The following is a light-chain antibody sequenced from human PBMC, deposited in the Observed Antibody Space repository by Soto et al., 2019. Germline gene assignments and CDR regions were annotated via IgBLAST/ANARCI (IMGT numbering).Light chain of an antibody. Sequence: EVVMTQSPANLSLSPGAGATLSCWASQPVSDKLAWYQQKPGQAPRLLIYDASNRATGIPARFSGSGSGTDFTLTISSLEPEDFAVYYCQQRSNWPPITFGQGTRLEIK. CDR1: QPVSDK. J-gene: IGKJ5*01. CDR2: DAS. V-gene: IGKV3-11*01. CDR3: QQRSNWPPIT.